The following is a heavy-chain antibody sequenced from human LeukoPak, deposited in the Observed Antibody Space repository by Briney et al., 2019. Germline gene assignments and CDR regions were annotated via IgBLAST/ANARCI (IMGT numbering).Heavy chain of an antibody. CDR1: GGSISSYY. J-gene: IGHJ6*03. CDR2: IYYSGST. CDR3: AGGYSYGPYHYYDYMDV. V-gene: IGHV4-59*01. D-gene: IGHD5-18*01. Sequence: PSETLSLTCTVSGGSISSYYWTWIRQPPGKGLEWIGYIYYSGSTKYNPSLKSRVTISVDTSKKHFSLKVSAVTAADTAVYYCAGGYSYGPYHYYDYMDVWGKGTTVTVSS.